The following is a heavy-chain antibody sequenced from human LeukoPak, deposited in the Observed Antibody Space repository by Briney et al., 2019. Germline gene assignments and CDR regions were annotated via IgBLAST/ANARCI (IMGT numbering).Heavy chain of an antibody. Sequence: SETLSLTCTVSGGSISSGGYYWSWIRQHPGKGLEWIGYIYYSGSTYYNPSLKSRVTISVDTSKNRFSLKLSSVTAADTAVYYCARERRVAVAGTHIDYWGQGTLVTVSS. V-gene: IGHV4-30-4*08. J-gene: IGHJ4*02. CDR2: IYYSGST. CDR3: ARERRVAVAGTHIDY. D-gene: IGHD6-19*01. CDR1: GGSISSGGYY.